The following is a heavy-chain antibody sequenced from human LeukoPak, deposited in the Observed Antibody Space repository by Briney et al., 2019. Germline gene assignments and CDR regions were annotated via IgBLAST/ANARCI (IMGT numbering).Heavy chain of an antibody. CDR3: ARGPSDAFDI. Sequence: PSETLSLTYAVYGGSFSGYYWSWIRQPPGKGLEWIGEINHSGSTNYNPSLKSRVTISVDTSKNQFSLKLSSVTAADTAVYYCARGPSDAFDIWGQGTMVTVSS. J-gene: IGHJ3*02. V-gene: IGHV4-34*01. CDR2: INHSGST. CDR1: GGSFSGYY.